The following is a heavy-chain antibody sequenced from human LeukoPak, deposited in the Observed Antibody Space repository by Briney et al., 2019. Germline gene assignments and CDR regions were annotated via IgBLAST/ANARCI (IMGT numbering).Heavy chain of an antibody. V-gene: IGHV3-9*01. D-gene: IGHD4-23*01. CDR1: GFTFDDYA. J-gene: IGHJ6*02. CDR2: ISWNSGSI. Sequence: GRSLRLSCAASGFTFDDYAMHWVRQAPGKGLEWVSGISWNSGSIGYADSVKGRFTISRDNAKNSLYLQMNSLRAEDTALYYCAKEDYGGNAEDYYYGMDVWGQGTTVTVSS. CDR3: AKEDYGGNAEDYYYGMDV.